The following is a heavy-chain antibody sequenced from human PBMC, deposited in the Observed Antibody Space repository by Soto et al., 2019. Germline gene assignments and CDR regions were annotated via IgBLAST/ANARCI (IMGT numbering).Heavy chain of an antibody. D-gene: IGHD2-15*01. CDR1: GVSISSYY. Sequence: SETLSLPCTVSGVSISSYYRSWIRQPPGKGLEWIGYIYYSGSTNYNPSLKSRVTISVDTPKNQFSLKLSSVTAADTAVYYCARSRGGNFDYWGQGTLVTVSS. CDR3: ARSRGGNFDY. J-gene: IGHJ4*02. CDR2: IYYSGST. V-gene: IGHV4-59*01.